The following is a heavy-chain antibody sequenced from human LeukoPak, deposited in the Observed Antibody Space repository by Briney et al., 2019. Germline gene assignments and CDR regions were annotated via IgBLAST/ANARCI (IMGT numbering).Heavy chain of an antibody. J-gene: IGHJ5*02. CDR1: GFTFSSYA. CDR3: ARDATRAPRSCWFDP. CDR2: ISYDGSNK. Sequence: PGGSLRLSCAASGFTFSSYAMHWVRQAPGKGLEWVAVISYDGSNKYYADSVKGRFTISRDNSKNTLYLQMNSLRAEDAAVYYCARDATRAPRSCWFDPWGQGTLVTVSS. V-gene: IGHV3-30*04. D-gene: IGHD1-26*01.